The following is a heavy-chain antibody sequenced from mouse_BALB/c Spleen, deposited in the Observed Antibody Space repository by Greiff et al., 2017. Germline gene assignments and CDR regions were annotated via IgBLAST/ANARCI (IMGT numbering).Heavy chain of an antibody. V-gene: IGHV1-14*01. Sequence: LQQSGPELVKPGASVKMSCKASGYTFTSYVMHWVKQKPGQGLEWIGYINPYNDGTKYNEKFKGKATLTSDKSSSTAYMELSSLTSEDSAVYYCAREYGNYPAWFAYWGQGTLVTVSA. CDR3: AREYGNYPAWFAY. CDR1: GYTFTSYV. D-gene: IGHD2-1*01. CDR2: INPYNDGT. J-gene: IGHJ3*01.